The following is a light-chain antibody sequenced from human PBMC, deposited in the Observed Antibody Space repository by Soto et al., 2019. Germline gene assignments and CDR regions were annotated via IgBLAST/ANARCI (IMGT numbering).Light chain of an antibody. CDR2: DAS. CDR3: QQYGSAPRT. Sequence: IGLTQSPATLSLSPGESATLSFRASQSVTTFLAWYQQKPGQAPRLLIYDASNRATGIPARFSGSGSGTDFTLTISSPEPEDFAVYYCQQYGSAPRTFGQGTKVDIK. V-gene: IGKV3-11*01. CDR1: QSVTTF. J-gene: IGKJ1*01.